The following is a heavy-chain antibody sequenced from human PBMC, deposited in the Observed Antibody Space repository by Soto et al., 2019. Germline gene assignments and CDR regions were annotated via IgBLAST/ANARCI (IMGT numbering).Heavy chain of an antibody. Sequence: GGSLRLSCAASGFTFSGSAMHWVRQASGKGLEWVGRIRSKANSYATAYAASVKDRFTISRDDSKNTAYLQMNSLKTEDTAVYYCTSLSPRIAAADSFNLFDYWGQGTLVTVSS. CDR2: IRSKANSYAT. CDR1: GFTFSGSA. CDR3: TSLSPRIAAADSFNLFDY. J-gene: IGHJ4*02. D-gene: IGHD6-13*01. V-gene: IGHV3-73*01.